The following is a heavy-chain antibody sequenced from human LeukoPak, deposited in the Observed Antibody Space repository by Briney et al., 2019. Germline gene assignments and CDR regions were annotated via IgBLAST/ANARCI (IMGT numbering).Heavy chain of an antibody. CDR3: SRLTHSYYADTAGYYPYYYMDV. Sequence: SETLSLTCTVSGDSISSSDYYWGWIRQSPGKGLEWIGRISYSGKTFYNPSLKSRVTMSVDTSKNLFSLRLNSVTAADTAVYYCSRLTHSYYADTAGYYPYYYMDVWGEGATATVSS. D-gene: IGHD3-22*01. CDR1: GDSISSSDYY. V-gene: IGHV4-39*02. J-gene: IGHJ6*03. CDR2: ISYSGKT.